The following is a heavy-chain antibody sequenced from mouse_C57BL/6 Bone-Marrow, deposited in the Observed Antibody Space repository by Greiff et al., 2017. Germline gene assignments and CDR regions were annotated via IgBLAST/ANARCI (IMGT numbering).Heavy chain of an antibody. CDR2: INPNNGGT. CDR1: GYTFTDYY. CDR3: AKIDYDYDWFAY. Sequence: VQLQQSGPELVKPGASVKISCKASGYTFTDYYMNWVKQSHGQSLEWIGDINPNNGGTSYNQKFKGKATLTVDKSSSTAYMELRSLTSEDSAVYDCAKIDYDYDWFAYWGQGTLVTVSA. D-gene: IGHD2-4*01. J-gene: IGHJ3*01. V-gene: IGHV1-26*01.